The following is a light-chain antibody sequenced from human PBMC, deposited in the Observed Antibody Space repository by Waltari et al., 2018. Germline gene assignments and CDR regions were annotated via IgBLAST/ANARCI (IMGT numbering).Light chain of an antibody. Sequence: QSILTQPPSVSGAPGQSVSISCTGSSPNIGAGYAVHWYQRVPGPTPQPLFFGNTLRPSGVTDRFSASKSGTSASLAITGLRADDEAVYYCQSYDINLSGSGVFGGGTRLTVL. CDR3: QSYDINLSGSGV. CDR2: GNT. CDR1: SPNIGAGYA. V-gene: IGLV1-40*01. J-gene: IGLJ3*02.